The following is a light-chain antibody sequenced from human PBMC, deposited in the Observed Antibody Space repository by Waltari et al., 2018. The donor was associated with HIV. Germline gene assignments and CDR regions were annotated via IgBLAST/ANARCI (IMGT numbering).Light chain of an antibody. CDR2: KVS. V-gene: IGKV2-30*01. CDR3: MQGTHWPIT. J-gene: IGKJ5*01. Sequence: VVVTQSPLSLPVSLGQPASVSCNSSQSLLYSDGNTYLNWFLQRPGQSPRRLIYKVSNRDSGVPDRFRGSGSGTDFTLKISRVEAEDVGVYYCMQGTHWPITFGQGTRLEIK. CDR1: QSLLYSDGNTY.